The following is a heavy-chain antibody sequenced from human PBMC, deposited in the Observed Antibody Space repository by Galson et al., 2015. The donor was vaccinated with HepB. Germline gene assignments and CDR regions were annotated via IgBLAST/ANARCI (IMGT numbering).Heavy chain of an antibody. CDR2: ISYDGSNK. Sequence: SLRLSCAASGFTFSSYAMHWVRQAPGKGLEWVAVISYDGSNKYYADSVKGRFTISRDNSKNTLYLQMNSLRAEDTAVYYCASAVSSGSYFYYGMDVWGQGTTVTVSS. CDR3: ASAVSSGSYFYYGMDV. CDR1: GFTFSSYA. J-gene: IGHJ6*02. D-gene: IGHD1-26*01. V-gene: IGHV3-30-3*01.